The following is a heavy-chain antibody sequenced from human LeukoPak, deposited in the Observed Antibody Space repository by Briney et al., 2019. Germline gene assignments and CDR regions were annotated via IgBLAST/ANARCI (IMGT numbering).Heavy chain of an antibody. CDR3: AKDSAYYYDSSGYYYD. V-gene: IGHV3-30*02. J-gene: IGHJ4*02. D-gene: IGHD3-22*01. CDR2: IRYDGTNK. CDR1: GFSFSSYG. Sequence: GGSLRLSCAASGFSFSSYGMHWVRQAPGKGLEWVAFIRYDGTNKYYADSVKGRFTISRDNSKNTLHLQMNSLRAEDTAMYYCAKDSAYYYDSSGYYYDWGQGTLVTVSS.